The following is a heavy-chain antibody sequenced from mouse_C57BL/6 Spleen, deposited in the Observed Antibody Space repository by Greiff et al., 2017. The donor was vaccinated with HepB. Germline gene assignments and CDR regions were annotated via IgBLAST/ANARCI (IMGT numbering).Heavy chain of an antibody. D-gene: IGHD6-5*01. V-gene: IGHV1-55*01. CDR3: ARRGAYDYYAMDY. CDR1: GYTFTSYW. J-gene: IGHJ4*01. CDR2: IYPGSGST. Sequence: QVQLQQPGAELVKPGASVKMSCKASGYTFTSYWITWVKQRPGQGLEWIGDIYPGSGSTNYNEKFKSKATLTVDTSSSTAYMQLSSLTSEDSAVYYCARRGAYDYYAMDYRGQGTSVTVSS.